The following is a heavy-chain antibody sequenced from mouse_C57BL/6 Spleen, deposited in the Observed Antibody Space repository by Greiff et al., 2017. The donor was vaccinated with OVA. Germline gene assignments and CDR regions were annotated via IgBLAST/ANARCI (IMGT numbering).Heavy chain of an antibody. D-gene: IGHD2-4*01. J-gene: IGHJ3*01. CDR3: ATPIYYDYDKFAY. Sequence: QVQLKESGPELVKPGASVKISCKASGYAFSSSWMNWVKQRPGKGLEWIGRIYPGDGDTNYNGKFKGKATLTADKSSSTAYMQLSSLTSEDSAVYFCATPIYYDYDKFAYWGQGTLVTVSA. CDR2: IYPGDGDT. CDR1: GYAFSSSW. V-gene: IGHV1-82*01.